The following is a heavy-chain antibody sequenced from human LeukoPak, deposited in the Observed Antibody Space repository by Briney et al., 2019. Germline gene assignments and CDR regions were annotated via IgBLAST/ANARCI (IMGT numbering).Heavy chain of an antibody. Sequence: GGSLRLSCAASGFSFNDYAMNWVRQGPGKGLEWVSSITWNGGSIGYADSVKGRFTISRDNAKNSLYLQMNSLRPEDTALYYCAKGHIGSGGFYYFDCWGQGTLVTVSS. V-gene: IGHV3-9*01. CDR1: GFSFNDYA. D-gene: IGHD3-10*01. CDR2: ITWNGGSI. J-gene: IGHJ4*02. CDR3: AKGHIGSGGFYYFDC.